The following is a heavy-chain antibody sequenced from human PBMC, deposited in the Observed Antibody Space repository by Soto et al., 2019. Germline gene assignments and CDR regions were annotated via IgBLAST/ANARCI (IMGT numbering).Heavy chain of an antibody. CDR3: ARDSRGGAARRPTFYY. D-gene: IGHD6-6*01. V-gene: IGHV3-48*03. J-gene: IGHJ4*02. CDR1: GFTFRSFE. CDR2: IGRSGETI. Sequence: GGSLRLSCVGSGFTFRSFEMNWVRQTPGKGLEWLSYIGRSGETIYYADSVKGRFTISRDNAKSSLFLQMTGLRDEDTGIYYCARDSRGGAARRPTFYYWGRGTLVTVSS.